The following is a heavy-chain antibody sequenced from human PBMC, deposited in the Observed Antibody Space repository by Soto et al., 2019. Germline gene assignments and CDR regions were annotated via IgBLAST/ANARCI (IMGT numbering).Heavy chain of an antibody. J-gene: IGHJ4*02. CDR3: TRASSVDFDF. V-gene: IGHV3-49*04. Sequence: GGSLRLSCTTSGFTFGDYALSWVRQAPGKGLGWVGFIRRNAYGGTTDYAASVKGRFTTXXXXXKXIXYXXXXSLXTEDTALYYCTRASSVDFDFWGQGTLVTVSS. D-gene: IGHD2-21*01. CDR1: GFTFGDYA. CDR2: IRRNAYGGTT.